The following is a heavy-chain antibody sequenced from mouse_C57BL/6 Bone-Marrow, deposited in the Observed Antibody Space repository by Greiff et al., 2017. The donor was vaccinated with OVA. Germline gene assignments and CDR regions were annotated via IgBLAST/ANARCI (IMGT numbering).Heavy chain of an antibody. J-gene: IGHJ4*01. Sequence: EVKLMESGGGLVQSGRSLRLSCATSGFTFSDFYMEWVSQAPGKGREWIAASRNKANDYTTEYSASVKGRFIDSRDTSQSILYLQMNALRAEDSAIYYFARDFYAIDYCGQGTSVTVSS. CDR3: ARDFYAIDY. V-gene: IGHV7-1*01. CDR2: SRNKANDYTT. CDR1: GFTFSDFY.